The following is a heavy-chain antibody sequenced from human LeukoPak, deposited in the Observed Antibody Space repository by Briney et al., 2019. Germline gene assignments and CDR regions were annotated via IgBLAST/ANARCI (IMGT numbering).Heavy chain of an antibody. J-gene: IGHJ4*02. Sequence: GGSLRLSCAASGFTFSSYGMSWVRQAPGKGLEWVSAIGGRDGSTYYADPVKGRFTISRDNSKNTLYVQMNSLRAEDTAVYYCAKGHYYGSGSLDYWGQGTLVTVSS. D-gene: IGHD3-10*01. CDR1: GFTFSSYG. CDR2: IGGRDGST. CDR3: AKGHYYGSGSLDY. V-gene: IGHV3-23*01.